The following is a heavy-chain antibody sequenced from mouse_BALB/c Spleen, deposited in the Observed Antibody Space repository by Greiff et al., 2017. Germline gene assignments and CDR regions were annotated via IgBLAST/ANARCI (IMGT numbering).Heavy chain of an antibody. D-gene: IGHD2-3*01. J-gene: IGHJ4*01. CDR1: GFNIKDYY. V-gene: IGHV14-1*02. CDR2: IDPENGNT. Sequence: VQLQQSGAELVRPGALVKLSCKASGFNIKDYYMHWVKQRPEQGLEWIGWIDPENGNTIYDPKFQGKASITADTSSNTAYLQLSSLTSEDTAVYYCAEEDGHYDYWGQGTSVTVSS. CDR3: AEEDGHYDY.